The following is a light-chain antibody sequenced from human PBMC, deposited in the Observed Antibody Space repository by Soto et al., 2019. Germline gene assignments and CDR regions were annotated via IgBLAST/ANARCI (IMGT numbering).Light chain of an antibody. Sequence: QSVRTQPASVSGSPGQSITISCTGTSSDVGSYNYVSWYQQHPGKAPKLMIYEVSDRPSGVSNRFSGSKSGNTASLTISGLQAEDEADYYCSSYATSRDVVFGGGTK. CDR2: EVS. CDR3: SSYATSRDVV. V-gene: IGLV2-14*03. CDR1: SSDVGSYNY. J-gene: IGLJ2*01.